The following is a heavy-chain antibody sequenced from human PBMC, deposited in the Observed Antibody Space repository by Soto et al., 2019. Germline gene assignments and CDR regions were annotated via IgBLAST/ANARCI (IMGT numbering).Heavy chain of an antibody. D-gene: IGHD2-15*01. CDR3: TTGSVTPLPRNWFDP. V-gene: IGHV3-15*07. J-gene: IGHJ5*02. CDR1: GFTFSNAW. Sequence: EVQLVESGGGLVKPGGSLRLSCAASGFTFSNAWMNWVRQAPGKGLEWVGRIKSKTDGGTTDYAAPVKGRFTISRDESKNPLYLQMNSLKAEDTAVYYCTTGSVTPLPRNWFDPWGQGTLVTVSS. CDR2: IKSKTDGGTT.